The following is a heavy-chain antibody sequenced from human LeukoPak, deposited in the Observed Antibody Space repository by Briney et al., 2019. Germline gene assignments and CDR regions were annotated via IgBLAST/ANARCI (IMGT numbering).Heavy chain of an antibody. V-gene: IGHV3-30-3*01. CDR3: ASRGGSGWYFDY. CDR1: GFTFSSYA. CDR2: ISYDGSNK. D-gene: IGHD6-19*01. J-gene: IGHJ4*02. Sequence: GRSLRLSCAASGFTFSSYAMHWVRQAPGKGLEWVAVISYDGSNKYYADSVKGRFTISRDNSKNTLYLQMNSLRAEDTALYYCASRGGSGWYFDYWGQGTLVTVSS.